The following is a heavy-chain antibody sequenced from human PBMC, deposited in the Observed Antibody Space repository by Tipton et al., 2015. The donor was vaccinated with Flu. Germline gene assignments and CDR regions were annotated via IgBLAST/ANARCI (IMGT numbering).Heavy chain of an antibody. CDR2: IQYSGHT. CDR1: GGSINSSY. CDR3: ARHVDRSWMLEF. V-gene: IGHV4-59*01. J-gene: IGHJ4*02. Sequence: TLSLTCSVSGGSINSSYWSWIRQSPGKGLEWIGNIQYSGHTNYNPSLKSRVTIAVDTSKNQFSLQLSSVAAADTAVYYCARHVDRSWMLEFWGQGTLVTVS. D-gene: IGHD3-10*01.